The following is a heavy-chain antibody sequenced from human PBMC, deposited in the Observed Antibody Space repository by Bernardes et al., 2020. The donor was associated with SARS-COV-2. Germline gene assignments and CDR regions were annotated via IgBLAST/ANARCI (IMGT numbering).Heavy chain of an antibody. V-gene: IGHV3-74*01. CDR2: INSDGSDT. Sequence: WGSLRLSCAASGFTFSSYWMHWVRQAPGKGLVWVSRINSDGSDTRYADSVRGRFTISRDNAKNTLYLQMNSLRAEDTAVYYCARGPPRYCSTTNCYASRGFDYWGQGTLVTVSS. CDR3: ARGPPRYCSTTNCYASRGFDY. D-gene: IGHD2-2*01. J-gene: IGHJ4*02. CDR1: GFTFSSYW.